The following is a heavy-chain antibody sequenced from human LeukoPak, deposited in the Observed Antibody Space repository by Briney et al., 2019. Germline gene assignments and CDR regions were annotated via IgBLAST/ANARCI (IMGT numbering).Heavy chain of an antibody. CDR2: IYSGGST. V-gene: IGHV3-66*01. J-gene: IGHJ4*02. D-gene: IGHD2-15*01. CDR1: GFTVSSNY. CDR3: ARDPVATPTSN. Sequence: PGGSLRLSCAASGFTVSSNYMSWVRQAPGKGLEWVSVIYSGGSTYYAGSVKGRFTISRDNSKNTLYLQMNSLRAEDTAGYYCARDPVATPTSNWGQGTLVTVSS.